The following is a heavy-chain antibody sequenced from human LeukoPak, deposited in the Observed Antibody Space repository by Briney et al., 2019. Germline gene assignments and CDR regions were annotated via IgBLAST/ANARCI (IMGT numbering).Heavy chain of an antibody. Sequence: SETLSLTCTVSGGSISPYYWSWIRQPPAKGLEWIGYIHYIGRTDYNPSLNSRVTITVDTSKNQFSLNLTSVTAADTAVYYCARDSSGYDSGWYFDLWGRGTLVTVSS. CDR3: ARDSSGYDSGWYFDL. J-gene: IGHJ2*01. CDR2: IHYIGRT. V-gene: IGHV4-59*01. D-gene: IGHD5-12*01. CDR1: GGSISPYY.